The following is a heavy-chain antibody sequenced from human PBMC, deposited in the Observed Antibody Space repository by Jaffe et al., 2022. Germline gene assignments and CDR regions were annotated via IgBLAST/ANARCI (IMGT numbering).Heavy chain of an antibody. CDR3: ARGTPSLYCSSTSCYEDYYYYYYMDV. D-gene: IGHD2-2*01. Sequence: QVQLVQSGAEVKKPGASVKVSCKASGYTFTSYDINWVRQATGQGLEWMGWMNPNSGNTGYAQKFQGRVTMTRNTSISTAYMELSSLRSEDTAVYYCARGTPSLYCSSTSCYEDYYYYYYMDVWGKGTTVTVSS. CDR2: MNPNSGNT. V-gene: IGHV1-8*01. CDR1: GYTFTSYD. J-gene: IGHJ6*03.